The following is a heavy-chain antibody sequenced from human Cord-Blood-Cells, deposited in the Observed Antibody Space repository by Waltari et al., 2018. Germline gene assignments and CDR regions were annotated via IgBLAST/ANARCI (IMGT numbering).Heavy chain of an antibody. CDR3: ARGMGFGELSSNWFDP. CDR1: GGSFSGYY. CDR2: INHSGST. D-gene: IGHD3-10*01. J-gene: IGHJ5*02. V-gene: IGHV4-34*01. Sequence: QVQLQQWGAGLLKPSETLSLTCAVYGGSFSGYYWSWSRQPPGKGLEWIGEINHSGSTNYNPSLKSRVTISVDTSKNQFSLKLSSVTAADTAVYYCARGMGFGELSSNWFDPWGQGTLVTVSS.